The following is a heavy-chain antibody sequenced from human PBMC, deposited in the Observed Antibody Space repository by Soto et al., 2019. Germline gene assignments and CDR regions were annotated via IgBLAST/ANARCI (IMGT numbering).Heavy chain of an antibody. J-gene: IGHJ4*02. CDR2: IGGYNGNT. Sequence: VQSGGEVKKPWASVKVSCKASGYTFSNNGFTWVRQAPGQGREWMGWIGGYNGNTNYAPKFQGRVTMTADTSRSTAHMALRGRRSDDTAVYYCATAIAATGPADSWGQGTLVTVSS. CDR1: GYTFSNNG. CDR3: ATAIAATGPADS. D-gene: IGHD6-13*01. V-gene: IGHV1-18*01.